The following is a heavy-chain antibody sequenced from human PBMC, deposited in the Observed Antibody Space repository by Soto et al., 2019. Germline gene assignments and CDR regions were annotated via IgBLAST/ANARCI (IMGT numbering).Heavy chain of an antibody. V-gene: IGHV3-74*01. J-gene: IGHJ5*02. Sequence: PGGSLRLSCVASGFTLSSYWMHWVRQAPGKGLVWVSHINNDGSNTNYADSVKGRFTISRDNAKNTLYLQMNSLRAEDTAVYYCARDVSPVFDPWGQGTLVTVSS. CDR3: ARDVSPVFDP. CDR2: INNDGSNT. CDR1: GFTLSSYW.